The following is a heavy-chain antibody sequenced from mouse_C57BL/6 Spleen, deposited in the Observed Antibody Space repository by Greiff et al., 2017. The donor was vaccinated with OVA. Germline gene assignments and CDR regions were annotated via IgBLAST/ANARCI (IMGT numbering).Heavy chain of an antibody. Sequence: VQLQQSGPELVKPGASVKIPCKASGYTFTDYNMDWVKQSHGKSLEWIGDINPNNGGTIYNQKFKGKATLTVDKSSSTAYMELRSLTSEDTAVYYCARSGSNYGGDAMDYWGQGTSVTVSS. D-gene: IGHD2-5*01. CDR1: GYTFTDYN. CDR3: ARSGSNYGGDAMDY. CDR2: INPNNGGT. V-gene: IGHV1-18*01. J-gene: IGHJ4*01.